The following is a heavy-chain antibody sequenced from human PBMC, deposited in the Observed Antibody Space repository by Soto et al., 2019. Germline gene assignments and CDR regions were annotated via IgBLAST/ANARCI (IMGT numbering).Heavy chain of an antibody. Sequence: ASVKVSCKASGGTFSSYAISWVRQAPGQGLEWMGGIIPIFGTANYAQKFQGRVTITADESTSTAYMELSSLRSEDTAVYYCARGGSSWYRQEFDYWGQGTLVTVSS. CDR2: IIPIFGTA. D-gene: IGHD6-13*01. CDR3: ARGGSSWYRQEFDY. CDR1: GGTFSSYA. J-gene: IGHJ4*02. V-gene: IGHV1-69*13.